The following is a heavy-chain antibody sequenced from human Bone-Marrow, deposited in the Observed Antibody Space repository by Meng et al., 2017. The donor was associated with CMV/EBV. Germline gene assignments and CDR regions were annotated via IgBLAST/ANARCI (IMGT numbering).Heavy chain of an antibody. Sequence: GESLKISCVVSGFTFTNYAMSWVRQAPGKGLEWVSGISGSNGDGSTYYADSVRGRFTISRDNARNTLYLQMKSLRAEDTALYYCARSLPGRSHTHFDYWGQGTLVTVSS. CDR2: ISGSNGDGST. D-gene: IGHD1-26*01. CDR1: GFTFTNYA. J-gene: IGHJ4*02. CDR3: ARSLPGRSHTHFDY. V-gene: IGHV3-23*01.